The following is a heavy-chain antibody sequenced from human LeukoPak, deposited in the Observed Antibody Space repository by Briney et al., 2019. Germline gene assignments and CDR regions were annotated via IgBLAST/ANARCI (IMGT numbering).Heavy chain of an antibody. V-gene: IGHV4-4*09. CDR2: IYGRGST. CDR3: ARVVASSGYYQTGPFDF. J-gene: IGHJ4*02. CDR1: GVSINKFY. D-gene: IGHD3-22*01. Sequence: PSETLSLTCTVSGVSINKFYWSWIRQPPGKGLEWIGYIYGRGSTIYKPSLERRLHLSVDASKNRFPLKLKSLTAAETAVYSCARVVASSGYYQTGPFDFWGQGTLVTVSS.